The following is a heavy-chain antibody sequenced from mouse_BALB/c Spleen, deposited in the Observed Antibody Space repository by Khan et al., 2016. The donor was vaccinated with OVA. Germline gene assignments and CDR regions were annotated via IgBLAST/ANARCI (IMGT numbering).Heavy chain of an antibody. V-gene: IGHV2-3*01. D-gene: IGHD1-1*01. Sequence: VQLKESGPGLVAPSQSLSITCTVSGFSLTNYGVNWVRQPPGKGLEWLGVMWGDGSTNFHSALKSRLIISKDNSQSQVFLELNSLQTDDTATYDCAKFTPDYYSMDYWGQGTSVTVSS. CDR3: AKFTPDYYSMDY. CDR1: GFSLTNYG. J-gene: IGHJ4*01. CDR2: MWGDGST.